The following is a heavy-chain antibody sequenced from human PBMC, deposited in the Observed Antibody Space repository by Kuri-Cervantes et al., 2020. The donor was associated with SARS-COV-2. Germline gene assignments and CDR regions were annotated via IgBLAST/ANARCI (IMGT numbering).Heavy chain of an antibody. CDR1: GGTFSSYA. CDR2: INPNSGGT. Sequence: TCKASGGTFSSYAISWVRHAPGQGLEWMGWINPNSGGTNYAQKFQGSVTMTRDTYISTAYMELSRLRSDDTAVYYCARGHREAARPYFQHWGQGTMVTVSS. V-gene: IGHV1-2*02. CDR3: ARGHREAARPYFQH. J-gene: IGHJ1*01. D-gene: IGHD6-6*01.